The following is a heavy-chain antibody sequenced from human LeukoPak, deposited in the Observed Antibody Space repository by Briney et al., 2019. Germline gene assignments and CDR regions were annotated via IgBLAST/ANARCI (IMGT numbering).Heavy chain of an antibody. CDR3: ARDSLNSSGWWFPDF. V-gene: IGHV3-30-3*01. D-gene: IGHD6-19*01. J-gene: IGHJ4*02. CDR2: ISYDGSNK. CDR1: GFTFSSYA. Sequence: PGGSLRLSCAASGFTFSSYAMHWVRQAPGKGLEWVAVISYDGSNKYYADSVKGRFTISRDNSKNTLYLQMNSLRAEDTAVYYCARDSLNSSGWWFPDFWGQGTLVTVSS.